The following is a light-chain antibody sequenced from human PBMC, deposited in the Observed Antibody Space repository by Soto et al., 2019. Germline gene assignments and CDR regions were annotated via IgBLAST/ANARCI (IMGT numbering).Light chain of an antibody. CDR2: GAS. CDR3: QQYGSLSIT. J-gene: IGKJ5*01. V-gene: IGKV3-20*01. Sequence: EIVLTQSPGTLSLSPGERATLSSRASQSVSSSYLAWYQQKPGQAPRLLIYGASSRATGIPDRFSGSGSGTDFTLTISRLEPEDFAVYYCQQYGSLSITFGQGTRLEIK. CDR1: QSVSSSY.